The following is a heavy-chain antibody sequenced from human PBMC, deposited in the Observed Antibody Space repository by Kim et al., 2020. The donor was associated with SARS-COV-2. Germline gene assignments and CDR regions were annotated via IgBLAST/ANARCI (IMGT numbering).Heavy chain of an antibody. D-gene: IGHD6-13*01. CDR1: GFTFSSYE. V-gene: IGHV3-48*03. CDR3: ARASSSWYLSYYYGMDV. J-gene: IGHJ6*02. Sequence: GGSLRLSCAASGFTFSSYEMNWVRQAPGKGLEWVSYISSSGSTIYYADSVKGRFTISRDNAKNSLYLQMNSLRAEDTAVYYCARASSSWYLSYYYGMDVWGQGTTVTVSS. CDR2: ISSSGSTI.